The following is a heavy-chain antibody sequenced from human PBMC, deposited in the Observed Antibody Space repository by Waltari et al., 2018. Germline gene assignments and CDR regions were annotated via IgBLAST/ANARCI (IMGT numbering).Heavy chain of an antibody. CDR2: ISYDGKDK. D-gene: IGHD2-8*02. Sequence: QAQVVESGGGVVQPGRSLRLSCAASGFTFSSYAMHWVRQAPGKGLEWVAIISYDGKDKNNAVSVEDRFTVSRANSKNTLYLQMNSLRPEDTAVYYCARERAGGPTDLTGGQGTLVSVSS. CDR3: ARERAGGPTDLT. V-gene: IGHV3-30*04. CDR1: GFTFSSYA. J-gene: IGHJ4*02.